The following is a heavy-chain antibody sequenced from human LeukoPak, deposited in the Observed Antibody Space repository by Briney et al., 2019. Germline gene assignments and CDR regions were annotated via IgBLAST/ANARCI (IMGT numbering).Heavy chain of an antibody. Sequence: SETLSLTCTVSGGSISSYYWSWIRQPAGKGLEWIGRIYTSGSTNYNPSLKSRVTISVDTSKNQFSLKLSSVTAADTAVYYCAREYYYYDSSGYYYYFDYWGQGTLVAVSS. J-gene: IGHJ4*02. CDR3: AREYYYYDSSGYYYYFDY. V-gene: IGHV4-4*07. CDR1: GGSISSYY. CDR2: IYTSGST. D-gene: IGHD3-22*01.